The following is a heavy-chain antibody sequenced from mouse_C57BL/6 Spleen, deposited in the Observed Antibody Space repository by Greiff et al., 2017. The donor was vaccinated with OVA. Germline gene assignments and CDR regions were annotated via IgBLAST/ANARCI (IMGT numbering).Heavy chain of an antibody. V-gene: IGHV5-17*01. CDR3: ARGTTVVSYFDY. CDR2: ISSGSSTI. J-gene: IGHJ2*01. CDR1: GFTFSDYG. Sequence: EVKLMESGGGLVKPGGSLKLSCAASGFTFSDYGMHWVRQAPEKGLEWVAYISSGSSTIYYADTVKGRFTISRENAKNTLFLQMTSLRSEDTAMYYCARGTTVVSYFDYWGQGTTLTVSS. D-gene: IGHD1-1*01.